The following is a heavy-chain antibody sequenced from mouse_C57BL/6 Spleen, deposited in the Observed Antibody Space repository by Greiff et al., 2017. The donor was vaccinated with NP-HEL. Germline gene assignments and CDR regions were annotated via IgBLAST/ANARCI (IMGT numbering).Heavy chain of an antibody. CDR2: ISYDGSN. CDR3: ARDYGSSFYAMDY. Sequence: EVQLQESGPGLVKPSQSLSLTCSVTGYSITSGYYWNWIRQFPGNKLEWMGYISYDGSNNYNPSLKNRISITRDTSKNQFFLKLKSVTTEDTATYDCARDYGSSFYAMDYWGQGTSVTVSS. J-gene: IGHJ4*01. V-gene: IGHV3-6*01. CDR1: GYSITSGYY. D-gene: IGHD1-1*01.